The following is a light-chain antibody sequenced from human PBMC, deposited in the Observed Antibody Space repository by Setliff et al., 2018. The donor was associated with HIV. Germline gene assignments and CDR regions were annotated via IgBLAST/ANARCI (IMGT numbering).Light chain of an antibody. V-gene: IGLV2-14*01. Sequence: QSALAQPASVSGSPGQSITISCAGSSSDIGGHNFVSWYQQDPGKAPKLMIYGVNNRPSGVSNRLSGSKSGNTASLTISGLQAEDEADYYCSSFSTISTQIFGGGTKVTVL. CDR1: SSDIGGHNF. CDR3: SSFSTISTQI. J-gene: IGLJ1*01. CDR2: GVN.